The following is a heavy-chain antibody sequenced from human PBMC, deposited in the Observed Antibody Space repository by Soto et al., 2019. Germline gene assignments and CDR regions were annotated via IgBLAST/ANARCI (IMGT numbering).Heavy chain of an antibody. CDR1: GGSISSSSW. Sequence: QVQLQESGPGLVKPSGTLSLTCAVSGGSISSSSWWTWVRQSPCKGLEWIGEIFESGATNYNPSLKSRLTMSVDKSKNQFSLNLSSLTAADTAVYFCTTSHAGELNNWGQGTLVTVSS. CDR3: TTSHAGELNN. V-gene: IGHV4-4*02. D-gene: IGHD1-7*01. J-gene: IGHJ4*02. CDR2: IFESGAT.